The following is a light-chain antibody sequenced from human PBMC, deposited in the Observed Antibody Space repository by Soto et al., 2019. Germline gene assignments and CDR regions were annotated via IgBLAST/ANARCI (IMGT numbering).Light chain of an antibody. Sequence: DIQMTQSPSSVSASVGDRVTITCRASQGISSLLAWYQHKPGKAPNLLIHTASSLQSGIPSRFSGSGSGTDFTLTISSLQPEDFATYYCQQANSFPLTFGGGTKVEIK. CDR2: TAS. J-gene: IGKJ4*01. V-gene: IGKV1-12*01. CDR3: QQANSFPLT. CDR1: QGISSL.